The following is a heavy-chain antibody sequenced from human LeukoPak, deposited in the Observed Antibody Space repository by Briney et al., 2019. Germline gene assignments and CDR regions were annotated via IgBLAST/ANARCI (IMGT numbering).Heavy chain of an antibody. CDR3: TGQYCSGGSCPLDY. CDR2: IRSKAYGGTT. D-gene: IGHD2-15*01. V-gene: IGHV3-49*03. Sequence: GGSLRLSCTASGFTFGDYAMSWIRQAPGKGLEWVGFIRSKAYGGTTEHAASVKGRFTISRDDSKSIAYLQMNSLNIEDTAVYYCTGQYCSGGSCPLDYWGQGTLVTVSS. CDR1: GFTFGDYA. J-gene: IGHJ4*02.